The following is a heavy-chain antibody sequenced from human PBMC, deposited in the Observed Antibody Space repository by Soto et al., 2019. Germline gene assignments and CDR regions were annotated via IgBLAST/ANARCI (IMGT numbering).Heavy chain of an antibody. J-gene: IGHJ4*02. V-gene: IGHV3-23*01. D-gene: IGHD3-22*01. Sequence: TGGSLRLSCAASGFTFSSYAMSWVRQAPGKGLEWVSAISGSGGSTYYADSVKGRFTISRDNSKNTLYLQMNSLRAEDTAVYYCAKDPTMIVVVTMVDWGQGTLVTVSS. CDR1: GFTFSSYA. CDR2: ISGSGGST. CDR3: AKDPTMIVVVTMVD.